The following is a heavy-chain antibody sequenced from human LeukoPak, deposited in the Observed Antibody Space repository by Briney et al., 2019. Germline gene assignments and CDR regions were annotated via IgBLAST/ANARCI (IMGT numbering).Heavy chain of an antibody. CDR3: ARLQLGRGFVDY. D-gene: IGHD6-6*01. J-gene: IGHJ4*02. V-gene: IGHV5-51*01. CDR2: IDPGASDT. Sequence: GESLKISCKGAGYSCTSYWIGWGRQMPGKGLEWTGIIDPGASDTRYSPSFQGHTTITDNKSISTAYLKWSSLQASDAAIYYCARLQLGRGFVDYWGQGTLVTVSS. CDR1: GYSCTSYW.